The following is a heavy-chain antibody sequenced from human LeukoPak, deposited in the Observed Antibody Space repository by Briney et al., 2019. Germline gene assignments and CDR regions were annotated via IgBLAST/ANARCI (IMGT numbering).Heavy chain of an antibody. CDR3: AKGAAAGMDAFDI. CDR1: GLTFSSYA. D-gene: IGHD6-13*01. CDR2: ISGSGGST. J-gene: IGHJ3*02. V-gene: IGHV3-23*01. Sequence: GGSLRLSCAASGLTFSSYAMSWVRQAPGKGLEWVSAISGSGGSTYYADSVKGRFTISRDNSKNTLYLQMNSLRAEDTAVYYYAKGAAAGMDAFDIWGQGTMVTVSS.